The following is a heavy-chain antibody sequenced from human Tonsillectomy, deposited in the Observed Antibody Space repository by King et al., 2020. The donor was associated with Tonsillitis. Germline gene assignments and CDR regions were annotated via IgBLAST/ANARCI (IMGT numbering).Heavy chain of an antibody. Sequence: QLQESGPGLVKPSETLSLTCTVSGGSVSSGSYYWSWIRQPPGKGLEWIGYIYYSGSTNYNPSLKSRVTISVDTSKNQFSLKLSSVTAADTAVYYCARDYYDSSGYYPQLDYWGQGTLVTVSS. CDR1: GGSVSSGSYY. CDR2: IYYSGST. CDR3: ARDYYDSSGYYPQLDY. V-gene: IGHV4-61*01. D-gene: IGHD3-22*01. J-gene: IGHJ4*02.